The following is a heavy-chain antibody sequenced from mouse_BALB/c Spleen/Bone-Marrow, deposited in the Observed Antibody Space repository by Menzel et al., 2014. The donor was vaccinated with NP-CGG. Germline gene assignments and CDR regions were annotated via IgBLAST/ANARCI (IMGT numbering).Heavy chain of an antibody. CDR3: ARDSFLITRALDY. CDR2: IWGDGST. D-gene: IGHD2-4*01. CDR1: GFSLTGYG. V-gene: IGHV2-6-7*01. J-gene: IGHJ4*01. Sequence: VKLVESGPGLVAPSQSLSITCTVSGFSLTGYGVSWVRQPPEKGLEWLGMIWGDGSTDYNSALKSRLSISKDNSKSQVFLKMNSLQTDDTARYYCARDSFLITRALDYWGQGTSVTVSS.